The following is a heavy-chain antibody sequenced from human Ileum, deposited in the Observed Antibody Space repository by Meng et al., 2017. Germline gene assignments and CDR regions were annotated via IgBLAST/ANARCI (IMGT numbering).Heavy chain of an antibody. V-gene: IGHV5-51*01. Sequence: GESLKISCKGSGFRFTYYWIGWVRQMPGKGLEWMGIIFPGDSETRYSPSLQGQVTISADKSINTTYLQWNSLKASDTAIYYCARVLPGGGGCHFDFWGQGTQVTVSS. D-gene: IGHD2-15*01. CDR1: GFRFTYYW. J-gene: IGHJ4*02. CDR3: ARVLPGGGGCHFDF. CDR2: IFPGDSET.